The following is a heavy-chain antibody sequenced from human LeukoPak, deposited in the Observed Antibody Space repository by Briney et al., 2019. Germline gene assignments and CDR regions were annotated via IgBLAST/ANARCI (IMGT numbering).Heavy chain of an antibody. CDR3: ARGPSVLLWFGEFY. CDR1: GYSLIDLS. Sequence: ASVKVSCKVSGYSLIDLSMYWVRQAPGKGLEWMGWINTNTGNPTYAQGFTGRFVFSLDTSVSTAYLQISSLKAEDTAVYYCARGPSVLLWFGEFYWGQGTLVTVSS. D-gene: IGHD3-10*01. CDR2: INTNTGNP. V-gene: IGHV7-4-1*02. J-gene: IGHJ4*02.